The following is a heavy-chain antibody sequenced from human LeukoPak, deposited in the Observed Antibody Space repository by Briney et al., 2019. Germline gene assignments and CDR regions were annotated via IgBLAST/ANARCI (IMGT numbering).Heavy chain of an antibody. CDR1: GFTFSNYW. V-gene: IGHV3-7*01. CDR2: IKPDGSEK. Sequence: GGSLRLSCAASGFTFSNYWMSWVRQAPGKGLEWVAHIKPDGSEKNYVDSVKGRFTLFRDDAKNSVYLQMNSLRVEDTAVYYCARDSGSGGPWGQGTPVTVSS. J-gene: IGHJ5*02. D-gene: IGHD6-19*01. CDR3: ARDSGSGGP.